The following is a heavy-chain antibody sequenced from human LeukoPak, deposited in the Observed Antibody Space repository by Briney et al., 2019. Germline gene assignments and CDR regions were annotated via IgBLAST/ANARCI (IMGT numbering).Heavy chain of an antibody. J-gene: IGHJ5*02. CDR2: MNPKSGNS. CDR1: GNTLTTYD. CDR3: AIWEPAPNAFDP. V-gene: IGHV1-8*01. Sequence: ASVKVSCKASGNTLTTYDFNWVRQASGQGLEWMGWMNPKSGNSGYAESFQGRISLDINRSTDTAYMELTSLSFEDTAVYYCAIWEPAPNAFDPWGQGTLVTVSS. D-gene: IGHD1-14*01.